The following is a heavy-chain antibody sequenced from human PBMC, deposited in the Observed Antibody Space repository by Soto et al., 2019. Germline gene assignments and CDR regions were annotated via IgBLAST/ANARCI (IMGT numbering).Heavy chain of an antibody. CDR3: ATEGAYYDILTGYSSDYYYGMDV. CDR1: GFTFSSYS. Sequence: GGSLRLSCAASGFTFSSYSMNWVRQAPGKGLEWVSYISSSSSTIYYADSVKGRFTISRDNAKNSLYLQMNSLRDEDTAVYYCATEGAYYDILTGYSSDYYYGMDVRGQGTTVTVSS. V-gene: IGHV3-48*02. J-gene: IGHJ6*02. CDR2: ISSSSSTI. D-gene: IGHD3-9*01.